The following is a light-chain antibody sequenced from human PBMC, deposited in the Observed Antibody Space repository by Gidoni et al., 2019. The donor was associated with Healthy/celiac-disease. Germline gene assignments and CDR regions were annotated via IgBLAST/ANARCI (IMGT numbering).Light chain of an antibody. CDR1: KLGEKY. V-gene: IGLV3-1*01. J-gene: IGLJ3*02. CDR2: QDS. Sequence: SYELTQPPSVSVSPGQTASIPCSGDKLGEKYACWYQQKPGQSPVLVIYQDSKQPSGIAVRFSGSNSGNTATLTISGTQAMDEADYYCQAWDSSTGVFGGGTKLTVL. CDR3: QAWDSSTGV.